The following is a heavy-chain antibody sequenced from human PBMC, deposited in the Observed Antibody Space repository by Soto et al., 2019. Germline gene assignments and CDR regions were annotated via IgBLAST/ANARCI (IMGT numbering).Heavy chain of an antibody. Sequence: PGGSLRLSCAASGFTFSSYAMTWVRQAPGKGLEWVSVISGSGGSTYYADSVKGRFTISRDNSKNTLYLQMNSLRDEDTAIYYCAKTGGSYYHFDYWGQGTLVTVSS. CDR2: ISGSGGST. CDR1: GFTFSSYA. V-gene: IGHV3-23*01. CDR3: AKTGGSYYHFDY. J-gene: IGHJ4*02. D-gene: IGHD1-26*01.